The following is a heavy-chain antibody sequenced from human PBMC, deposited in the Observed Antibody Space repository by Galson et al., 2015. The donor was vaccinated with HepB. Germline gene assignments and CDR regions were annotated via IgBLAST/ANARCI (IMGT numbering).Heavy chain of an antibody. CDR1: GFTFSNYA. V-gene: IGHV3-23*01. D-gene: IGHD1-26*01. CDR3: AKDTGSGSYSSLDY. Sequence: SLRLSCAASGFTFSNYAMNWVRQAPGKGLEWVSTISGSGSSTYYADSVKGRFTISRDNSKNTLYLQMNSLRAEDTAVYYCAKDTGSGSYSSLDYWGQGTLVTVSS. CDR2: ISGSGSST. J-gene: IGHJ4*02.